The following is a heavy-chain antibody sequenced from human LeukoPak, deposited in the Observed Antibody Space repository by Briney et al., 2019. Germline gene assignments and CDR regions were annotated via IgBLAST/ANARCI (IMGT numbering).Heavy chain of an antibody. D-gene: IGHD2-2*01. J-gene: IGHJ4*02. CDR2: IFYSGST. V-gene: IGHV4-59*01. CDR1: GGSISSYY. Sequence: SETLSLTCTVSGGSISSYYWNWVRQPPGKGLEWIGYIFYSGSTNYNPSLKSRVTISVDTSNNQFSLILSSVTAADTVVYYCARGRPVDYWGQGALVTVSS. CDR3: ARGRPVDY.